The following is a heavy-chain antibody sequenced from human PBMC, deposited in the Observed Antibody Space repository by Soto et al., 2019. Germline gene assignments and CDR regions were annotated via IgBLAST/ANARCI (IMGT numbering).Heavy chain of an antibody. CDR3: ARNRDSGSYYFDY. V-gene: IGHV1-69*01. CDR1: GGTFNSYD. D-gene: IGHD1-26*01. CDR2: IIPIVETP. Sequence: QVQLVQSGAEVKKPGSSMKVSCKASGGTFNSYDINWVRQAPGQGLEWMGGIIPIVETPKYAQKFQGRVTITADESTNTVYMELSSLRSEDTAMYYCARNRDSGSYYFDYWGQGTLVTVSS. J-gene: IGHJ4*02.